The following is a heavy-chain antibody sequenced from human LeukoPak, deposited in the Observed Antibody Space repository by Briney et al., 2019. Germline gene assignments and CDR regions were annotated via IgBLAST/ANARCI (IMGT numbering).Heavy chain of an antibody. J-gene: IGHJ6*03. CDR1: GGTFSSYA. V-gene: IGHV1-69*05. D-gene: IGHD5-12*01. CDR3: AREQVYSGYDQQNYYYYMDV. CDR2: IIPIFGTA. Sequence: SVKVSGKASGGTFSSYAISWVRQATGQWLEWMGGIIPIFGTANYAQKFQGRVTITTDESTSTAYMELSSLRSEDTAVYYCAREQVYSGYDQQNYYYYMDVWGKGTTVTVSS.